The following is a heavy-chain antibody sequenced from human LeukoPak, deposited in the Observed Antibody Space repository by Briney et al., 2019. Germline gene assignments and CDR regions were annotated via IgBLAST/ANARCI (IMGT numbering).Heavy chain of an antibody. CDR1: GFTFSSYA. J-gene: IGHJ4*02. CDR2: ISYDGSNK. D-gene: IGHD4-11*01. Sequence: GGSLRLSCAASGFTFSSYAMHWVRQAPGKGLEWVAVISYDGSNKYYADSVKGRFTISRDNSKNTLYLQMNSLRAEDTAVYYCARGHSNYHDHWGQGTLVTVSS. CDR3: ARGHSNYHDH. V-gene: IGHV3-30-3*01.